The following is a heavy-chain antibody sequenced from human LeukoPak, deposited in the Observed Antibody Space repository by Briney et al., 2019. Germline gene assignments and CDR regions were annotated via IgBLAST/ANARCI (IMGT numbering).Heavy chain of an antibody. CDR3: AKAQDGDYVDY. D-gene: IGHD4-17*01. Sequence: PGGSLRLSCAASGFTFSSYGMHWVRQAPSKGLEWVAVISYDGSNKYYADSVKGRFTISRDNSKNTLSLQMNSLRPEDTAVYYCAKAQDGDYVDYWGQGTLVTVSS. J-gene: IGHJ4*02. CDR1: GFTFSSYG. V-gene: IGHV3-30*18. CDR2: ISYDGSNK.